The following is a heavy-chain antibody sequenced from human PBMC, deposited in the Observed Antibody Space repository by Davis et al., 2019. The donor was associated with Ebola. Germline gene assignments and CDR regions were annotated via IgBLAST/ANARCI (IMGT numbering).Heavy chain of an antibody. D-gene: IGHD3-22*01. Sequence: MPSETLSLTCTVSGYSISSGYYWGWIRQPPGKGLEWIGSIYYSGSTYYNPSLKSRVTISVDTSKNQFSLKLSSVTAADTAVYYCASQYYYDSSGYSPMGRALVYWGQGTLVTVSS. CDR1: GYSISSGYY. J-gene: IGHJ4*02. CDR3: ASQYYYDSSGYSPMGRALVY. V-gene: IGHV4-38-2*02. CDR2: IYYSGST.